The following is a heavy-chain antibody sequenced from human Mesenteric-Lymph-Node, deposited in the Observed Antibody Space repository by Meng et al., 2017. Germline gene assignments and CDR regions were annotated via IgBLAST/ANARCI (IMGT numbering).Heavy chain of an antibody. V-gene: IGHV3-21*01. CDR2: ISSSSSYI. Sequence: GESLKISCAASGFTFSSYSMNWVRQAPGKGLEWVSSISSSSSYIYYADSVKGRFTISRDNAKNSLYLQMNSLRAEDTAVYYCARGENFEYYYDSSGYHVSAFDIWGQGTMVTVSS. D-gene: IGHD3-22*01. CDR1: GFTFSSYS. J-gene: IGHJ3*02. CDR3: ARGENFEYYYDSSGYHVSAFDI.